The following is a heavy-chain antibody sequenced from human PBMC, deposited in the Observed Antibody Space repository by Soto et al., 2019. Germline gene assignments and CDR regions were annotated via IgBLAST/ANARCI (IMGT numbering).Heavy chain of an antibody. V-gene: IGHV3-30*18. CDR3: AKDLRGYCSGGSCYSWGMDV. CDR1: GFTFSSYG. Sequence: GGSLRLSCAASGFTFSSYGMHWVRQAPGKGLEWVAVISYDGSNKYYADSVKGRFTISRDNSKNTLYLQMNSLRAEDTAVYYCAKDLRGYCSGGSCYSWGMDVWGQGTTVTV. J-gene: IGHJ6*02. D-gene: IGHD2-15*01. CDR2: ISYDGSNK.